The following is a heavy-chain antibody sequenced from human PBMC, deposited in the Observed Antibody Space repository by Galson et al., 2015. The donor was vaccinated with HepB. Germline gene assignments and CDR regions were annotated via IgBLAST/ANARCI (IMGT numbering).Heavy chain of an antibody. Sequence: SLRLSCAASGFTFSSYAMHWVRQAPGKGLEWVAVISYDGSNKYCTDSVKGRFTVSRDNSRNTLYLQMNSLSADDTAVYYCAREGRITMVRGVISDAFDIWGQGTMVTVSS. D-gene: IGHD3-10*01. J-gene: IGHJ3*02. CDR1: GFTFSSYA. V-gene: IGHV3-30*04. CDR3: AREGRITMVRGVISDAFDI. CDR2: ISYDGSNK.